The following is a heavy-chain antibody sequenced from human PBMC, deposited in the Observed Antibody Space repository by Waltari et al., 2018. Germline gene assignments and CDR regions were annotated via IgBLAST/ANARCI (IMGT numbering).Heavy chain of an antibody. J-gene: IGHJ4*02. CDR1: GGSFSGYY. D-gene: IGHD2-15*01. CDR3: AREPRYCSGGSCLRHYFDY. CDR2: INHSGSN. Sequence: QVQLQQWGAGLLKPLETLSLTCAVYGGSFSGYYWSWIRQPPGKGLEGIGEINHSGSNNYIPSLNSRFPISVDTSKNPFSLKLGSVTAADTAVYYCAREPRYCSGGSCLRHYFDYWGQGTLVTVSS. V-gene: IGHV4-34*01.